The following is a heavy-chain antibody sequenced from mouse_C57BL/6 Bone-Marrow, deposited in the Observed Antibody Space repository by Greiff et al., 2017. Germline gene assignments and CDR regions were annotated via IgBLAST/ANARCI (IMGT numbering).Heavy chain of an antibody. CDR1: GYTFTSHG. D-gene: IGHD2-14*01. Sequence: QVQLQQSGAELARPGASVKLSCKASGYTFTSHGIRWVKQRTGQGLEWIGEIYPRSGNTYYNEKFKGKATLTADKSSSTAYMELRSLTSEASAVYVVARRVGGVRPLYDGMAYWGQGTLVTVSS. CDR3: ARRVGGVRPLYDGMAY. CDR2: IYPRSGNT. V-gene: IGHV1-81*01. J-gene: IGHJ4*01.